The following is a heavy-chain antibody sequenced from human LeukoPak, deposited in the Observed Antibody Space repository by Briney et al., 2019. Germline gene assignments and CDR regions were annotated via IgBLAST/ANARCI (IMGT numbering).Heavy chain of an antibody. CDR1: GYTFTGYY. V-gene: IGHV1-2*02. CDR2: INPNSGGT. Sequence: EASVKVSCKASGYTFTGYYMHWVRQAPGQGLEWMGWINPNSGGTNYAQKFQGRVTMTRDTSISTAYMELSSLRSEDTAVYYCARDRIAAAPYYFDYWGQGTLVTVSS. D-gene: IGHD6-13*01. J-gene: IGHJ4*02. CDR3: ARDRIAAAPYYFDY.